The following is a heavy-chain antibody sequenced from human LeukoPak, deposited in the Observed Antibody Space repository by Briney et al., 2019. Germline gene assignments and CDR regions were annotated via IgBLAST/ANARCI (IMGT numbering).Heavy chain of an antibody. D-gene: IGHD1-14*01. Sequence: GSLRLSCAASGFTFSSYSMNWVRQAPGKGLEWVSSISSSSSYIYYADSVKGRFTISRDNAKNSLYLQLNNVRTEDTATYFCAKEQYPGYFDFWGQGTLVTVSA. CDR1: GFTFSSYS. J-gene: IGHJ4*02. CDR3: AKEQYPGYFDF. V-gene: IGHV3-21*01. CDR2: ISSSSSYI.